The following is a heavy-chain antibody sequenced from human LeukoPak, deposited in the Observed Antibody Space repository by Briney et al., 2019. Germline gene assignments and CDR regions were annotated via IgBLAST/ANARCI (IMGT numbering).Heavy chain of an antibody. Sequence: GGSLRLSCAASGFTFSSYGMHWVRQAPGKGLEWVAVIWYDGSNKYYADSVKGRFTISRDNSKNTLYLQMNSLRAEDTAVYYCAREARQLGGYYFDYWGQGTLVTVSS. CDR1: GFTFSSYG. J-gene: IGHJ4*02. D-gene: IGHD6-6*01. CDR3: AREARQLGGYYFDY. CDR2: IWYDGSNK. V-gene: IGHV3-33*01.